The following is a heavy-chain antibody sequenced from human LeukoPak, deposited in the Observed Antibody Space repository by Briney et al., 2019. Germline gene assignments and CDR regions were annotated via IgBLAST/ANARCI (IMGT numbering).Heavy chain of an antibody. CDR3: ARDHYYDSSGYNWFDP. J-gene: IGHJ5*02. V-gene: IGHV1-69*13. Sequence: ASVKVSCKASGYTFTSYYMHWVRQAPGQGLEWMGGIIPVFGTANYAQKFQGRVTITADESTSTAYMELSSLRSEDTAVYYCARDHYYDSSGYNWFDPWGQGTLVTVSS. CDR2: IIPVFGTA. CDR1: GYTFTSYY. D-gene: IGHD3-22*01.